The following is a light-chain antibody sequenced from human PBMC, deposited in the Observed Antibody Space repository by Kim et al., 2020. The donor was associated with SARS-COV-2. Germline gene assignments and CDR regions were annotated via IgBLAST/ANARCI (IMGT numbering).Light chain of an antibody. J-gene: IGKJ5*01. Sequence: SPGERATLSCRASQSVSSYLAWYQQKPGQAPRLLIYDASNRATGIPARFSGSGSGTDFTLTISSLEPEDFAVYYCQQRSNWPITFGQGTRLEIK. V-gene: IGKV3-11*01. CDR3: QQRSNWPIT. CDR1: QSVSSY. CDR2: DAS.